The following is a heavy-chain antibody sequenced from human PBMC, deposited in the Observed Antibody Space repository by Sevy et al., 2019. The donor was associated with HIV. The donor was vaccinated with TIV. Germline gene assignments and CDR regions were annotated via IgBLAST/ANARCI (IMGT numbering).Heavy chain of an antibody. CDR1: GGSISSDEYS. Sequence: SETLSLTCTVSGGSISSDEYSWSWIRQPPGKGLEWIGNIYYSESTYCNPSLKSRLTISIDTSKNQFFLKLNSVTAADTAVYYCARRLAARYAFDIWGQGTMVTVSS. D-gene: IGHD6-6*01. CDR2: IYYSEST. V-gene: IGHV4-30-4*01. CDR3: ARRLAARYAFDI. J-gene: IGHJ3*02.